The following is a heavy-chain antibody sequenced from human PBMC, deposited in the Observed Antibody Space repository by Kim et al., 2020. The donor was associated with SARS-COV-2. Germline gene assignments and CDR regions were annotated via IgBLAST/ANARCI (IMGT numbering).Heavy chain of an antibody. V-gene: IGHV1-69*02. D-gene: IGHD3-10*01. Sequence: SVKVSCKASGGTFSSYTISWVRQAPGQGLEWMGRIIPILGIANYAQKFQGRVTITADKSTSTAYMELSSLRSEDTAVYYCARGGSDMVRGVREDYWGQGTLVTVSS. CDR1: GGTFSSYT. J-gene: IGHJ4*02. CDR2: IIPILGIA. CDR3: ARGGSDMVRGVREDY.